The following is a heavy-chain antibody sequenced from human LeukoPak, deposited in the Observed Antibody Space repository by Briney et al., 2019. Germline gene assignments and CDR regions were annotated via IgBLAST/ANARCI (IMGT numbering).Heavy chain of an antibody. V-gene: IGHV1-2*02. D-gene: IGHD3-10*01. CDR1: GYTFTDSY. CDR3: ARDGRLTIFVRGIITEGSPPKN. CDR2: INPKTGVT. J-gene: IGHJ4*02. Sequence: ASVKVSCKASGYTFTDSYMHWVRQAPGQGLEWMGWINPKTGVTNYAQRFQGRVTMTRDTSIRTAYMELNSLRSDDTAVYYCARDGRLTIFVRGIITEGSPPKNWGQGTPVTVSS.